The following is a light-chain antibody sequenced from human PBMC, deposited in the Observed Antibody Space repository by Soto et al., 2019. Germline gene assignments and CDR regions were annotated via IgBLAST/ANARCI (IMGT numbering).Light chain of an antibody. J-gene: IGKJ4*01. CDR1: QSLVHRNGYGS. V-gene: IGKV2-28*01. CDR2: SST. CDR3: MQARQNPVN. Sequence: IVLTQSPLSLPVTPGEPASISCRSSQSLVHRNGYGSLDWYLQKPGQSPQLLIYSSTHRASGVPDRFSGSGSGTDFTPTISSVQTEAVGVYYCMQARQNPVNFGGGTKVEIK.